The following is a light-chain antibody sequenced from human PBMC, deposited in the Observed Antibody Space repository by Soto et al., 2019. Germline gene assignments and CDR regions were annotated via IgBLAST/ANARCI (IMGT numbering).Light chain of an antibody. V-gene: IGKV1-6*01. Sequence: IQMTQSPSSLSASVGDRVTITCRASQGISNELGWYQQRPGKAPKVLIYGASNLQSGVPSRFSGSASGTDFTLTISSLQPEDFATYYCLQDYTYPWAFGQGTKVEMK. CDR2: GAS. CDR3: LQDYTYPWA. J-gene: IGKJ1*01. CDR1: QGISNE.